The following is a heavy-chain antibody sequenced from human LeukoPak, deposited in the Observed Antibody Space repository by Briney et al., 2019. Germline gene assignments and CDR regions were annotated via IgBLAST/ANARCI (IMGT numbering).Heavy chain of an antibody. J-gene: IGHJ4*02. D-gene: IGHD3-22*01. CDR3: AKDYYDSSGYYDSSHAY. Sequence: GGSPRLSCAASGFTFSSYGMHWVRQAPGKGLEWVAFIRYDGSNKYYADSVKGRFTISRDNSKSTLYLQMNSLRAEDTAVYYCAKDYYDSSGYYDSSHAYWGQGTLVTVSS. V-gene: IGHV3-30*02. CDR2: IRYDGSNK. CDR1: GFTFSSYG.